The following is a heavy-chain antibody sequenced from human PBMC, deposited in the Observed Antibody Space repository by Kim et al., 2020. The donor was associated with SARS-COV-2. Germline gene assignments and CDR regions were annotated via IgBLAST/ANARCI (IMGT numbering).Heavy chain of an antibody. CDR2: IYYSGTT. CDR1: GGSISNYY. Sequence: SETLSLTCTVSGGSISNYYWSWIRQPPGKGLEWIGHIYYSGTTKYNASLKSRVTISIDTSKNQFSLKLTSVTAADTAVYYCARYKTGDGIGYQATSFDYWGQGTLVTVSS. V-gene: IGHV4-59*01. J-gene: IGHJ4*02. CDR3: ARYKTGDGIGYQATSFDY. D-gene: IGHD3-22*01.